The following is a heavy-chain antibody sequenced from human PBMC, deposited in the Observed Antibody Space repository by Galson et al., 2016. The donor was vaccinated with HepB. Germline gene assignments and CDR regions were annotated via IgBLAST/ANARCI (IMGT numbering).Heavy chain of an antibody. CDR3: VRQPTYGYPFDY. CDR1: GFIFSKYT. Sequence: SLRLSCAAPGFIFSKYTMHWVRQAPGKGLQYVAGISYNGGTTHYADSVKGRFTISRDNSKSTLYLQMSSLRVEDTSVYFCVRQPTYGYPFDYWGQGTLVTVSS. D-gene: IGHD5-18*01. CDR2: ISYNGGTT. J-gene: IGHJ4*02. V-gene: IGHV3-64D*06.